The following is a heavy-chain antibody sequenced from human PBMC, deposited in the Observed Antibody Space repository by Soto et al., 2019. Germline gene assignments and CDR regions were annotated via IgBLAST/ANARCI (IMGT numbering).Heavy chain of an antibody. CDR2: ISAYNGNK. V-gene: IGHV1-18*04. D-gene: IGHD2-15*01. CDR3: ARSGDIVVEYYYGMDV. CDR1: GYTFTSCG. J-gene: IGHJ6*02. Sequence: GASVKVSCKASGYTFTSCGISWVRQAPGQGLEWMGWISAYNGNKNYAQKLQGRVTMTTDTYTSTADMELRSLRSDDTAVYYCARSGDIVVEYYYGMDVWGQGTTVTVSS.